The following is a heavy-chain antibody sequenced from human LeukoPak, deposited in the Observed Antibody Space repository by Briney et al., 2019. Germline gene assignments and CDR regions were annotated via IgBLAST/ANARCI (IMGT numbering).Heavy chain of an antibody. CDR3: ARGRRRGYSSSWRPYYFDY. V-gene: IGHV4-34*01. J-gene: IGHJ4*02. Sequence: PSETLSLTCAVYGGSFSGYYWSWLRQPPGKGLEWIGEINHSGSTNYNPSLTSRVTISVDTSKDQFSVKLSSVTAADTAVYYCARGRRRGYSSSWRPYYFDYWGQGTLVTVSS. CDR1: GGSFSGYY. CDR2: INHSGST. D-gene: IGHD6-13*01.